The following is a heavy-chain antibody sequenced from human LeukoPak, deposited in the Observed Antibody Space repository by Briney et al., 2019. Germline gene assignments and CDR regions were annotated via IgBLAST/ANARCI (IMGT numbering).Heavy chain of an antibody. CDR3: ARSVAASLVYFDY. Sequence: SETLSLTCAVSGGSISSGGYSWSWIRQPPGKGLEWIGYIYHSGSTYYNPSLKSRVTISVDRSKNQFSLKLSSVTAADTAVYYCARSVAASLVYFDYWGQGTLVTVSP. V-gene: IGHV4-30-2*01. J-gene: IGHJ4*02. CDR1: GGSISSGGYS. CDR2: IYHSGST. D-gene: IGHD6-13*01.